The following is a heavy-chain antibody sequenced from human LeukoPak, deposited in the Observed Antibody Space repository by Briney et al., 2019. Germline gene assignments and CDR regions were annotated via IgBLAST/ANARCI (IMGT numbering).Heavy chain of an antibody. CDR2: IYYSGNT. D-gene: IGHD6-13*01. Sequence: SETLSLTCTVSGGSISSSSYYWGWIRQPPGKGLEWIGSIYYSGNTYYNPSLKSRVTISVDTSKNQFSLKLSSVPAADTAVYYCARLFSSSWYRGAFDLWGQGTMVTVSS. J-gene: IGHJ3*01. CDR1: GGSISSSSYY. CDR3: ARLFSSSWYRGAFDL. V-gene: IGHV4-39*01.